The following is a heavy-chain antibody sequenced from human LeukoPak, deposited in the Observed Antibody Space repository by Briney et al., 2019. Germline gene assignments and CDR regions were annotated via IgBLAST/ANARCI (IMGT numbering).Heavy chain of an antibody. Sequence: GGSLRLSCAASGFTFNNYVMSWVRQAPGKGLEWVSTISGGGYNTYYADSVKGRFTISRDNSKNTLSLQVNTLRAEDTAVYYCARASGIHGSGWYFDYWGQGTLVTVSS. CDR2: ISGGGYNT. D-gene: IGHD6-19*01. CDR3: ARASGIHGSGWYFDY. V-gene: IGHV3-23*01. J-gene: IGHJ4*02. CDR1: GFTFNNYV.